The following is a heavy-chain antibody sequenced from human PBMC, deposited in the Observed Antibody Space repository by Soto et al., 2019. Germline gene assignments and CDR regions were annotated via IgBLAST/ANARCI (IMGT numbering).Heavy chain of an antibody. CDR1: GFTFSSYG. CDR2: ISYDGSNK. Sequence: QVQLVESGGGVVQPGRSLRLSCAASGFTFSSYGMHWVRQAPGKGLEWVAVISYDGSNKYYADSVKGRFTISRDNSKNTLYLQMNSLRAEDTAVYYCAKERSSGAVAGIDYWGQGTLVTVSS. V-gene: IGHV3-30*18. J-gene: IGHJ4*02. D-gene: IGHD6-19*01. CDR3: AKERSSGAVAGIDY.